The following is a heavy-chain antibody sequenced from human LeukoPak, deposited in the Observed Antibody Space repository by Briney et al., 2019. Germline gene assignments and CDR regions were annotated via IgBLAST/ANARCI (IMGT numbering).Heavy chain of an antibody. V-gene: IGHV3-23*01. CDR3: AKGRSGSYYFDAFDI. CDR1: GFTFRSYW. J-gene: IGHJ3*02. Sequence: GGSLRLSCVSSGFTFRSYWMSWVRQAPGKGLEWVSAISGSGGSTYYADSVKGRFTISRDNSKNTLYLQMNSLRAEDTAVYYCAKGRSGSYYFDAFDIWGQGTMVTVSS. D-gene: IGHD3-10*01. CDR2: ISGSGGST.